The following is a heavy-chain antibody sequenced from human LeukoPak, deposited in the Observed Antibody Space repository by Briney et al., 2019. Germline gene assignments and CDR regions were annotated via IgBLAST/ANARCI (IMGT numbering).Heavy chain of an antibody. J-gene: IGHJ5*02. CDR1: GYTLTELS. CDR2: FDPEDGET. D-gene: IGHD3-22*01. Sequence: ASVKVSCKVSGYTLTELSMHWVRQAPGKGLEWMGGFDPEDGETIYAQKFQGRVTMTEDTSTDTAYMELSSLRSEDTAVYYCARDYDSSGYNNWFDPWGQGTLVTVSS. CDR3: ARDYDSSGYNNWFDP. V-gene: IGHV1-24*01.